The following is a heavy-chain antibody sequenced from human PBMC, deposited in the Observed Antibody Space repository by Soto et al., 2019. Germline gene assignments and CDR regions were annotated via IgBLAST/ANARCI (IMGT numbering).Heavy chain of an antibody. J-gene: IGHJ4*01. D-gene: IGHD6-19*01. CDR3: ARHIAVAGTRGFDF. CDR1: GGSISTNW. CDR2: IYHSGAT. V-gene: IGHV4-4*02. Sequence: QVQLQESGPGLMKPSGTLSLTCAVSGGSISTNWWSWGRQPPGKGLEWIGEIYHSGATNYNPSLKNRVTMSVDNSQNHLTLNLTSVTATDTAVYYCARHIAVAGTRGFDFWGHGTLVTVSS.